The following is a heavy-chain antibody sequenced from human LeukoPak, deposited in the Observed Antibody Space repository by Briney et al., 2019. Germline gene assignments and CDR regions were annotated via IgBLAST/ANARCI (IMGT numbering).Heavy chain of an antibody. D-gene: IGHD2-15*01. Sequence: SVKVSCKASGGTFSSYAISWVRQAPGQGPEWMGGIIPIFGTANYAQKFQGRVTITADESTSTAYMELSSLRSEDTAVYYCASRYCSGGSCYLAYYFDYWGQGTLVTVSS. CDR1: GGTFSSYA. J-gene: IGHJ4*02. CDR3: ASRYCSGGSCYLAYYFDY. V-gene: IGHV1-69*01. CDR2: IIPIFGTA.